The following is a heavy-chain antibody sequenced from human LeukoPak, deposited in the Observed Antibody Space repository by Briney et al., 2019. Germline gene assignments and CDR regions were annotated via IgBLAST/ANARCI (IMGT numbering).Heavy chain of an antibody. V-gene: IGHV4-4*07. CDR3: ARLSYRVIVCVVDP. Sequence: KPSETLSLTCTVSGGSMNNYYWSWIRQPAEKGLEWIGRTHTSGSTDYNPSLKSRVTMSVDTSKNQFSLWLNSVTAADTAVYYCARLSYRVIVCVVDPWGQGTLVTVSS. D-gene: IGHD3-16*02. CDR2: THTSGST. J-gene: IGHJ5*02. CDR1: GGSMNNYY.